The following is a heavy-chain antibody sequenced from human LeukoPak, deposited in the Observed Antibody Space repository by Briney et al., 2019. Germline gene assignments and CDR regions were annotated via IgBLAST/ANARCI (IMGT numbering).Heavy chain of an antibody. J-gene: IGHJ4*02. Sequence: GGSLRLSCAASGFTFSSYTMHWVRQPRGKGLEWVALISYDGSNQYYADSVKGRFTISRDNSKNTLYLQMNSLRAEDTAVYYCAKDAPESSGWYSAGYYFDYWGQGTLVTVSS. D-gene: IGHD6-19*01. V-gene: IGHV3-30*04. CDR3: AKDAPESSGWYSAGYYFDY. CDR2: ISYDGSNQ. CDR1: GFTFSSYT.